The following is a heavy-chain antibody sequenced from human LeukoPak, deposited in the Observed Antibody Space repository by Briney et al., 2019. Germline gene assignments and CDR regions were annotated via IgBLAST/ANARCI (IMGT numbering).Heavy chain of an antibody. CDR2: ISTDGYTT. D-gene: IGHD2-15*01. Sequence: GGSLRLSCAVSGLAFSAYKMHWVRQAPRKGLVWVSRISTDGYTTDYADFVQGRFTASSDNTKDTWSLEMNSLRAEDTAVYYCVVGGSPGYWGQGTLVTVSS. CDR3: VVGGSPGY. V-gene: IGHV3-74*01. CDR1: GLAFSAYK. J-gene: IGHJ4*02.